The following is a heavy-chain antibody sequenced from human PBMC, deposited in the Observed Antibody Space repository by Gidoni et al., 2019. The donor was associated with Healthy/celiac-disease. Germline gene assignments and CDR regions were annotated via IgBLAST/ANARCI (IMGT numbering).Heavy chain of an antibody. J-gene: IGHJ6*02. CDR1: GGSFSGYY. CDR2: INHSGST. Sequence: QVQLQQWGAGLLKPSETLSLTCAVYGGSFSGYYWSWIRQPPGKGLEWIGEINHSGSTNYNPSLKSRVTISVDTSKNQFSLKLSSVTAADTAVYYCARGDDIVVVPGFPRSAYGMDVWGQGTTVTVSS. V-gene: IGHV4-34*01. D-gene: IGHD2-2*01. CDR3: ARGDDIVVVPGFPRSAYGMDV.